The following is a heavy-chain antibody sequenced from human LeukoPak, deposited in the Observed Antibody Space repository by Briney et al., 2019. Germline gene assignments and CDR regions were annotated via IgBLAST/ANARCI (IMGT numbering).Heavy chain of an antibody. CDR2: ISYDGSNK. Sequence: PGRSLRLSCAASGFTFSSYAMHWVRQAPGKGLEWVVVISYDGSNKYYADSVKGRFTISRDNSKNTLYLQMNSLRAEDTAVYYCAKVRTYFYHGLDVWGQGTTVTVSS. CDR1: GFTFSSYA. V-gene: IGHV3-30*04. J-gene: IGHJ6*02. D-gene: IGHD1-14*01. CDR3: AKVRTYFYHGLDV.